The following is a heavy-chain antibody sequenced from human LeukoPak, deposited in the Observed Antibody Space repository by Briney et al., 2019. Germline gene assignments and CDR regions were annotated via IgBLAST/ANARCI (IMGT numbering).Heavy chain of an antibody. CDR3: ARDWVGYGDYVNYFDY. D-gene: IGHD4-17*01. J-gene: IGHJ4*02. CDR2: IYHSGST. V-gene: IGHV4-4*02. CDR1: GGSISSSNW. Sequence: KPSETLSLTCAVSGGSISSSNWWSWVRQPPGKGLEWIGEIYHSGSTNYNPSLKSRVTISVDKSKNQFSLKLSSVTAADTAVYYCARDWVGYGDYVNYFDYWGQGTLVTVSS.